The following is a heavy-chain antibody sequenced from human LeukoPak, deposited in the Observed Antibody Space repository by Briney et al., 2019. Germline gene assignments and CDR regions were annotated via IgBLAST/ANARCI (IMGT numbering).Heavy chain of an antibody. CDR2: ISWNSGSI. J-gene: IGHJ3*02. Sequence: GGSLRLSCSASRFTFSSYTMNWVRQAPGKGLEWVSGISWNSGSIGYADSVKGRFTISRDNAKNSLYLQMNSLRAEDMALYYCAKDMDSYYDSSAEGAFDIWGQGTMVTVSS. CDR1: RFTFSSYT. V-gene: IGHV3-9*03. CDR3: AKDMDSYYDSSAEGAFDI. D-gene: IGHD3-22*01.